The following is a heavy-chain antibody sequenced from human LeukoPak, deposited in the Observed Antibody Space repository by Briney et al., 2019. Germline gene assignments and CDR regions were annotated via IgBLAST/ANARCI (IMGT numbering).Heavy chain of an antibody. Sequence: GSLRLSCAASGFTFSSYWMSWVRQAPGKGLEWVANIKQDGSGKYYVDSVKGRFTISRDNAKNSLYLQMNSLRAEDTAVYYCARYGSDYYDSSGYSDAFDIWGQGTMVTVSS. J-gene: IGHJ3*02. CDR3: ARYGSDYYDSSGYSDAFDI. CDR2: IKQDGSGK. V-gene: IGHV3-7*03. CDR1: GFTFSSYW. D-gene: IGHD3-22*01.